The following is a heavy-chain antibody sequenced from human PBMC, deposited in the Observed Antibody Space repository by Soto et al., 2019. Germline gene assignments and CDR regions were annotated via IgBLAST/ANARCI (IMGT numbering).Heavy chain of an antibody. CDR1: GYTFTSYY. Sequence: QVQLVQSGAEVKKPGASVKVSCKASGYTFTSYYIHWVRQAPGQGLEWMGLINPSGGSTDYVQKSQCRVSMTRDASTSTVSMELSSLRSEDTAIYYCARDRGRASAGEYHYYGMDVCGQGTTVTVS. CDR2: INPSGGST. V-gene: IGHV1-46*01. J-gene: IGHJ6*02. CDR3: ARDRGRASAGEYHYYGMDV. D-gene: IGHD6-13*01.